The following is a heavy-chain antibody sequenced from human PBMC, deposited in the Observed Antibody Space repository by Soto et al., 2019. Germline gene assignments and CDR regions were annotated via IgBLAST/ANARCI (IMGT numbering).Heavy chain of an antibody. V-gene: IGHV3-23*01. J-gene: IGHJ4*02. Sequence: PGGSLRLSCAASGFTFSSYAMSWVRQAPGKGLEWVSGISGSGGSTYYADSVKGRFTISRDNSKNTLFVQMNSLRAEDTAVYYCARANPMVRGVILDYWGQGTLVTVSS. CDR3: ARANPMVRGVILDY. CDR2: ISGSGGST. CDR1: GFTFSSYA. D-gene: IGHD3-10*01.